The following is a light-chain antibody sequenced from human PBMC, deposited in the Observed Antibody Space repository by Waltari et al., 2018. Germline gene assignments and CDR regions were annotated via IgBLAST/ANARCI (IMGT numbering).Light chain of an antibody. CDR2: RSS. CDR1: QTVSSN. CDR3: QQYNNRPPWT. Sequence: ETVMTQSPATLSVSPGATATLSCRASQTVSSNFAWYQQKPGQAPRPPIHRSSTRATGIPARCSGSGSGTQYTLTISSRQSEDVAVDYCQQYNNRPPWTFGQGTKVEIK. V-gene: IGKV3-15*01. J-gene: IGKJ1*01.